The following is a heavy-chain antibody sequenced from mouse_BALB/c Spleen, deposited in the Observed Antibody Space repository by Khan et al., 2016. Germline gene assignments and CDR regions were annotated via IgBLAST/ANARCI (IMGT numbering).Heavy chain of an antibody. CDR3: ATTVGAPRFAY. CDR1: GYSITSDYA. V-gene: IGHV3-2*02. J-gene: IGHJ3*01. D-gene: IGHD1-1*01. Sequence: EVQLQESGPGLVKPSQSLSLTCTVTGYSITSDYAWNWIRQFPGNKLEWMGYISYSGSTSYNPSLKRRISITRDTSKHQFFLQLNSVTTEDTATYYCATTVGAPRFAYWGQGTLVTVSA. CDR2: ISYSGST.